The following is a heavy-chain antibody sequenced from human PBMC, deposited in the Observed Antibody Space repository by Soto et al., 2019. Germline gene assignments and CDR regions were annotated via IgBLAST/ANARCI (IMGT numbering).Heavy chain of an antibody. CDR1: GFTFSNAW. Sequence: GGSLRLSCAASGFTFSNAWINWVRQAPGKGLEWVSVIYSGGSTYYADSVKGRFTISRHNSKNTLYLQMNSLRAEDTAVYYCARELGYCSSTSCYDVPWFDPWGQGTLVTVSS. D-gene: IGHD2-2*01. V-gene: IGHV3-53*04. CDR2: IYSGGST. J-gene: IGHJ5*02. CDR3: ARELGYCSSTSCYDVPWFDP.